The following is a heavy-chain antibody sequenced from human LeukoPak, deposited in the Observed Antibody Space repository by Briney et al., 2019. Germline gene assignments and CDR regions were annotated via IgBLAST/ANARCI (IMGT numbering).Heavy chain of an antibody. V-gene: IGHV5-51*01. Sequence: GESLKISCTGSGYSFTSYWIGWVRQMPGKGLEWMGIIYPGDSDTRYSPSFQGQVTISADKSISTAYLQWSSLKASDTAMYYCARRVADSFGPIYYFDYWGQGTLVTVSS. J-gene: IGHJ4*02. CDR2: IYPGDSDT. CDR3: ARRVADSFGPIYYFDY. D-gene: IGHD2-15*01. CDR1: GYSFTSYW.